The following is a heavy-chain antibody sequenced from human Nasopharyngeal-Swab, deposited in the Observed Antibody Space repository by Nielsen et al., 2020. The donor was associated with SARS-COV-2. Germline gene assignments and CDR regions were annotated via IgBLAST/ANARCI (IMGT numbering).Heavy chain of an antibody. CDR2: ISGSGGST. CDR1: GFTFSSYA. CDR3: AKYGGRRDGYNYYFDY. V-gene: IGHV3-23*01. D-gene: IGHD5-24*01. Sequence: GVLKISCAASGFTFSSYAMSWVRQAPGKGLEWVSAISGSGGSTYYADSVKGRFTISRDNSKNTLYLQMNSLRAEDTAVYYCAKYGGRRDGYNYYFDYWGQGTLVTVSS. J-gene: IGHJ4*02.